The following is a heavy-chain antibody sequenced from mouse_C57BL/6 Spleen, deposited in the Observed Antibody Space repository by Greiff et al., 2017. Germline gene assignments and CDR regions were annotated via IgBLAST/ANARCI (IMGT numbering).Heavy chain of an antibody. J-gene: IGHJ1*03. CDR2: ISDGGSYT. V-gene: IGHV5-4*03. CDR3: SRAVTPGNFYV. CDR1: GFTFSSYA. D-gene: IGHD2-13*01. Sequence: EVKVVESGGGLVKPGGSLKLSCAASGFTFSSYAMSWVRQTPEKRLEWVATISDGGSYTYYPDNVKGRFTISRNNAKINLYLQSSHLNSEDTAMYYCSRAVTPGNFYVWGTGTTVTGSS.